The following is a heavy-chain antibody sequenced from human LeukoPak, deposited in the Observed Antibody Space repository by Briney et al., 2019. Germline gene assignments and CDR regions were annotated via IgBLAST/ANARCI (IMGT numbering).Heavy chain of an antibody. V-gene: IGHV3-23*01. D-gene: IGHD6-19*01. Sequence: GGSLRLSCAASGFTFDNYAMNWVRQAPGKGLEWVSAMSGSGDATYYADSVGGRFIISRDNYKNTLFLQLRSLRAEDTAIYYCAKLEGSGWSGYMDVWGKGTTVTVS. CDR2: MSGSGDAT. J-gene: IGHJ6*03. CDR1: GFTFDNYA. CDR3: AKLEGSGWSGYMDV.